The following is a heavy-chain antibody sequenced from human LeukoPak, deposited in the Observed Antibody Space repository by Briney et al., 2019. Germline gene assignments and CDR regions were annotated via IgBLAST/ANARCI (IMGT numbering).Heavy chain of an antibody. J-gene: IGHJ5*02. Sequence: GASVKVSCKASGYTFTGYYIHWVRQAPGQGLEWMGWINPNSGGTNYAQKFQGRVTMTRDTSISTAYMELSRLRSDDTAVYYCARALPKVYAISFDPWGQGTLVTVSS. CDR2: INPNSGGT. V-gene: IGHV1-2*02. D-gene: IGHD2-8*01. CDR3: ARALPKVYAISFDP. CDR1: GYTFTGYY.